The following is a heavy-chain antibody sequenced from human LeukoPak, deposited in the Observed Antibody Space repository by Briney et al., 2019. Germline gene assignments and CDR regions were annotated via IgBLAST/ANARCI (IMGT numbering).Heavy chain of an antibody. CDR1: GGSISSYH. Sequence: SETLSLTCTVSGGSISSYHWSWIRQPPGKGLEWIGYIYYSGSTNYNPSLKSRVTISVDTSKNQFSLKLSSVTAADTAVYYCARAGPTVTYYYYYYMDVWGKGTTVTVSS. J-gene: IGHJ6*03. D-gene: IGHD4-17*01. CDR3: ARAGPTVTYYYYYYMDV. V-gene: IGHV4-59*01. CDR2: IYYSGST.